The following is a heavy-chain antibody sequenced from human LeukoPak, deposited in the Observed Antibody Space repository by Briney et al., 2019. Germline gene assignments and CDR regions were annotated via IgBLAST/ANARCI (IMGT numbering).Heavy chain of an antibody. CDR2: IYYSGST. Sequence: SETLSLTCTVSGGSISSYYWSWIRQPPGKGLEWIGYIYYSGSTNYNPSLKSRVTISVDTSKNQFSLKLSSVTAADTAVYYCARAGRGYYDSSGYHRSGGFDPWGQGTLVTVSS. CDR1: GGSISSYY. V-gene: IGHV4-59*01. J-gene: IGHJ5*02. CDR3: ARAGRGYYDSSGYHRSGGFDP. D-gene: IGHD3-22*01.